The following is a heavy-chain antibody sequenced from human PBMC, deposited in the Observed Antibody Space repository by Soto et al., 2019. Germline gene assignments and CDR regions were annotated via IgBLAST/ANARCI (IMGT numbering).Heavy chain of an antibody. J-gene: IGHJ4*02. V-gene: IGHV4-30-4*01. Sequence: SETLSLTCTVSGGSISSGDYYWSWIRQPPGKGLEWIGYIYYSGSTYYNPSLKSRVTISVDTSKNQFSLKLSSVAAADTAVYYCARGGYDYVWGSYRPFDYWGQGTLVTVSS. CDR2: IYYSGST. D-gene: IGHD3-16*02. CDR3: ARGGYDYVWGSYRPFDY. CDR1: GGSISSGDYY.